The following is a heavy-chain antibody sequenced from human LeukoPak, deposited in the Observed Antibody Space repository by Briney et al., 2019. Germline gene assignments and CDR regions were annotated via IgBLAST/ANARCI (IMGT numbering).Heavy chain of an antibody. V-gene: IGHV3-15*01. J-gene: IGHJ4*02. CDR3: TTGSXIVXVPXXXXGDY. CDR2: IKSKTDGGTT. D-gene: IGHD2-2*01. CDR1: GFTFSNAW. Sequence: GGSLRLSCAASGFTFSNAWMSWVRQAPGKGLEWVGRIKSKTDGGTTDYAAPVKGRFTISRDDSKNTLYLQMNSLKTEDTAVYYCTTGSXIVXVPXXXXGDYXXXGXLVTVS.